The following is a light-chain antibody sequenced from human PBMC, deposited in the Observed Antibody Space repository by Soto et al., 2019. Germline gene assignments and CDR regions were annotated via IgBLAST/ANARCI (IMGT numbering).Light chain of an antibody. J-gene: IGLJ1*01. V-gene: IGLV3-25*02. Sequence: YELTQPPSVSVSPGQTARITCSGDALPKQYAYWYQQKPGQAPVLVIYKDSERPSGIPERFSGSSSGTTVTLTISGVQAEDEADYYCQSADSSGTLVVFGTGTKVTVL. CDR1: ALPKQY. CDR3: QSADSSGTLVV. CDR2: KDS.